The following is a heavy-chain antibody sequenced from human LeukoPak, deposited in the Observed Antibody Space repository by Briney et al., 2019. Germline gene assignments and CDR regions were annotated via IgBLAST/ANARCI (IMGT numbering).Heavy chain of an antibody. CDR1: GGSISSSNYY. CDR2: IYYSGST. CDR3: ARNFSSGWFDY. V-gene: IGHV4-39*07. J-gene: IGHJ4*02. D-gene: IGHD6-19*01. Sequence: KPSETLSLTCIVSGGSISSSNYYWGWIRQPPGKGLEWIGSIYYSGSTSYNPSLKSRVTISVDTSKNQLSLKLSSVTAADTAVYYCARNFSSGWFDYWGQGTLVTVSS.